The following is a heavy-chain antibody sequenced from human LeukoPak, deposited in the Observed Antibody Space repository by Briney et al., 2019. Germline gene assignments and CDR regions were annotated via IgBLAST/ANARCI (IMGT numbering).Heavy chain of an antibody. CDR1: GNYW. J-gene: IGHJ4*02. V-gene: IGHV3-74*01. CDR2: INSDGSWT. D-gene: IGHD3-22*01. CDR3: AKNSGYYHLRDLDY. Sequence: GGSLRLSCAASGNYWMHWVRQAPGKGLVWVSHINSDGSWTSYADSVKGRFTISKDNAKNTPYLQMNSLRAEDTAVYYCAKNSGYYHLRDLDYWGQGTLVTVSS.